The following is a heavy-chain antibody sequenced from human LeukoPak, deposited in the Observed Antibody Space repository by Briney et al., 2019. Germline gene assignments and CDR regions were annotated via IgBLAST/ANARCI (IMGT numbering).Heavy chain of an antibody. Sequence: GASVKVSCKASGGTFSSYAIGWVRQAPGQGLEWMGGIIPIFGTANYAQKFQGRVTITTDESTSTAYMELSSLRSEDTAVYYCATELGQLGGGRWGQGTLVTVSS. CDR1: GGTFSSYA. CDR3: ATELGQLGGGR. J-gene: IGHJ4*02. V-gene: IGHV1-69*05. D-gene: IGHD6-13*01. CDR2: IIPIFGTA.